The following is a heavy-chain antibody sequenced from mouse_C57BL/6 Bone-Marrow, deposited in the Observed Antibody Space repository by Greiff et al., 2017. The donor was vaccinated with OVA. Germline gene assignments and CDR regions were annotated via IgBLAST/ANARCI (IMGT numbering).Heavy chain of an antibody. CDR3: ARRVIYGGALDY. Sequence: EVMLVESGGDLVKPGGSLKLSCAASGFTFSSYGMSWVRQTPDKRLEWVATISSGGSYTYYPDSVKGRFTISSDTDKNTLYLQMDSHKTEDTAMYYCARRVIYGGALDYWGQGTTVTVSS. CDR1: GFTFSSYG. J-gene: IGHJ4*01. D-gene: IGHD1-1*01. V-gene: IGHV5-6*02. CDR2: ISSGGSYT.